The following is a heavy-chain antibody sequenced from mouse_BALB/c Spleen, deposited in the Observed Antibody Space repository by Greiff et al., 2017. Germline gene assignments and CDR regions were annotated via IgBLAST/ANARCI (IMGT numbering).Heavy chain of an antibody. D-gene: IGHD2-4*01. J-gene: IGHJ4*01. CDR2: INPDSGTI. Sequence: EVQLLESGGGLVQPGGSLKLSCAASGFDFSRYWMSWVRQAPGEGLEWIGEINPDSGTINYTPSLKDKFIISTDNAKNTLYLQMSNMISEDTALYYCARPGYDYDDYAMDYWGQGTSVTVSS. CDR3: ARPGYDYDDYAMDY. V-gene: IGHV4-1*02. CDR1: GFDFSRYW.